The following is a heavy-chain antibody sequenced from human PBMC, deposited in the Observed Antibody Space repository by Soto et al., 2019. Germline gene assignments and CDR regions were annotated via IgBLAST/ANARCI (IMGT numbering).Heavy chain of an antibody. J-gene: IGHJ4*02. D-gene: IGHD4-17*01. V-gene: IGHV3-30-3*01. Sequence: QVQLVESGGGVVQPGRSLRLSCAASGFTFSGYAVQWVRQAPGKGLEWVAVITYDGSEKYYADSVKGRFTISRDNSKDTLYLQMNSLRTEDTAVYYCASCGDNRDHWGQGTLVTVSS. CDR1: GFTFSGYA. CDR2: ITYDGSEK. CDR3: ASCGDNRDH.